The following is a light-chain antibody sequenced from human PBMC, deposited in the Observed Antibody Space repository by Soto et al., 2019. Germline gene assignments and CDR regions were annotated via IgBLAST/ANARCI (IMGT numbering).Light chain of an antibody. V-gene: IGKV1-39*01. CDR1: QSIYSS. Sequence: DIPMTQSPSSLSASVGDRVTITCRASQSIYSSLNWYHQKPGKAPKLLIYAASNLQSGVPSRFSGSGYVTDFTLSISSLQPEDFATYYCQQSYSAPYTFGQVTKLEI. CDR3: QQSYSAPYT. CDR2: AAS. J-gene: IGKJ2*01.